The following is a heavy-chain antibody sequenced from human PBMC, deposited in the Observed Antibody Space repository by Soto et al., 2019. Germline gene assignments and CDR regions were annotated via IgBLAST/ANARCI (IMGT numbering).Heavy chain of an antibody. Sequence: GGSLRLSCAASGFTFNIYGMHWVRQAPDKGLEWVALISYDGSNQYYADSVKGRFTISRDNSKNTLFLQMNSLRADDSAVYYCARDQASGQGSFDSWGQGTLVTVSS. CDR2: ISYDGSNQ. CDR1: GFTFNIYG. J-gene: IGHJ4*02. V-gene: IGHV3-30*03. CDR3: ARDQASGQGSFDS.